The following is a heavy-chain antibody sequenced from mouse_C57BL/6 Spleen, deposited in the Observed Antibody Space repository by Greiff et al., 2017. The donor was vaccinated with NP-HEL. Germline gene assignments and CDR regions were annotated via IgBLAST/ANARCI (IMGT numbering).Heavy chain of an antibody. Sequence: EVMLVESGGGLVKPGGSLKLSCAASGFTFSSYAMSWVRQTPEKRLEWVATISDGGSYTYYPDNVKGRFTISRDNAKNNLDLQMSHLKSEDTAMYYGAKSLTPWYCDVWGTGTTVTVSS. J-gene: IGHJ1*03. V-gene: IGHV5-4*03. D-gene: IGHD4-1*01. CDR3: AKSLTPWYCDV. CDR2: ISDGGSYT. CDR1: GFTFSSYA.